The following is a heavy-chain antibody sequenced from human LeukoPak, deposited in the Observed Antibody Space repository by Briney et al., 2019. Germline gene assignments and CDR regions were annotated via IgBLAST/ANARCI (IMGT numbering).Heavy chain of an antibody. Sequence: GRSLRLSCVASGFTFSSYSMHWVRQAPGKGLEWVALISYDGSNKYYADSVKGRFTISRDNARNSLYLQMNSLRVEDTAVYYCARDPYSGTYGNTYYYYMDVWGKGTTVTISS. V-gene: IGHV3-30*04. J-gene: IGHJ6*03. CDR3: ARDPYSGTYGNTYYYYMDV. CDR1: GFTFSSYS. D-gene: IGHD1-26*01. CDR2: ISYDGSNK.